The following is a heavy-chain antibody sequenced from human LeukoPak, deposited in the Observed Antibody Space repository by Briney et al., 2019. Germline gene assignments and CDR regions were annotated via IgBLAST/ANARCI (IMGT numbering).Heavy chain of an antibody. Sequence: SETLSLTCAVYGGSFSGYYWSWIRQPPGKGLEWIGEINHSGSTNYNPSLKGRVTISVDTSKNQFSLKLSSVTAADTAVYYCAREYSSSSGPFDYWGQGTLVTVSS. V-gene: IGHV4-34*01. CDR1: GGSFSGYY. CDR3: AREYSSSSGPFDY. J-gene: IGHJ4*02. CDR2: INHSGST. D-gene: IGHD6-13*01.